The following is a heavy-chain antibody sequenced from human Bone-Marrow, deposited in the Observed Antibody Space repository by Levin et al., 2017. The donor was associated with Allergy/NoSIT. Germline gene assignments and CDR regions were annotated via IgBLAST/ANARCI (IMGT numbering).Heavy chain of an antibody. CDR2: IDKSGTT. D-gene: IGHD5-12*01. Sequence: SQTLSLPCAVSGGSIHTFYWAWIRQPPGKGPEWIGYIDKSGTTNYKSSLKSRITISVDTSRNQASLRLTSVTAADTAVYYCARVYSGWSLDSWGQGILVTVSS. CDR1: GGSIHTFY. V-gene: IGHV4-59*01. J-gene: IGHJ4*02. CDR3: ARVYSGWSLDS.